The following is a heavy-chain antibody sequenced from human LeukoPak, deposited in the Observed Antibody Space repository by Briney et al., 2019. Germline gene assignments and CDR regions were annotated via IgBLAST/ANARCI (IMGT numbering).Heavy chain of an antibody. CDR1: GGSISSDY. V-gene: IGHV4-4*07. CDR3: ARGTVVTPYYYYYMDV. CDR2: FYTSGST. Sequence: SETLSLTCTVSGGSISSDYWSWIRQPAGKGLEWIGRFYTSGSTNYNPSLKSRVTMSVDTSKNQFSLELSSVTAADTAVYYCARGTVVTPYYYYYMDVWGKGTTVTVSS. D-gene: IGHD4-23*01. J-gene: IGHJ6*03.